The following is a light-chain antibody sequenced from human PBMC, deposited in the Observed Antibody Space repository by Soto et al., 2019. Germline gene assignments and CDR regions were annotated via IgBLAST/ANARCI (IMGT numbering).Light chain of an antibody. Sequence: QSVLTQPASVSGSPGQSITISCTGTSSDVGAYDYVSWYQQHPDKAPKFMIYEVSYRPSGVSNRFSGSKSVNTATLTISGLQAEDEADYYCSSYTTSSTRVFGTGNKVTVL. CDR3: SSYTTSSTRV. V-gene: IGLV2-14*03. CDR2: EVS. J-gene: IGLJ1*01. CDR1: SSDVGAYDY.